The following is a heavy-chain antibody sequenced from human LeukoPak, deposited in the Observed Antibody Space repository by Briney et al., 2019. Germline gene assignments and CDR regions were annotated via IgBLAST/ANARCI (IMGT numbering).Heavy chain of an antibody. J-gene: IGHJ6*04. D-gene: IGHD3-3*01. CDR1: GFTVSSNY. Sequence: GGSLRLSCAASGFTVSSNYMSWVRQAPGKGLEWVSVIYSGGSTYYADSVKGRFTISRDNSKNTLYLQMNSLRAEDTAVYYCATAITIFGEDPPDVWGKGTTVTVSS. CDR2: IYSGGST. CDR3: ATAITIFGEDPPDV. V-gene: IGHV3-53*01.